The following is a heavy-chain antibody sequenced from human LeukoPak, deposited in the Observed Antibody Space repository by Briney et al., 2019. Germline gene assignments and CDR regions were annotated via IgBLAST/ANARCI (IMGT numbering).Heavy chain of an antibody. CDR1: GSTVTSYG. J-gene: IGHJ4*02. CDR2: INAYNGNT. V-gene: IGHV1-18*01. CDR3: ARPPAGYTMIVPFDY. Sequence: ASVKVSCKPSGSTVTSYGISWVRQAPGPRLEWRGGINAYNGNTNYPHKLQGRVTMTTNTSTSTAYMELRSLSSDDTALYYCARPPAGYTMIVPFDYWGQGTMVTVSS. D-gene: IGHD3-22*01.